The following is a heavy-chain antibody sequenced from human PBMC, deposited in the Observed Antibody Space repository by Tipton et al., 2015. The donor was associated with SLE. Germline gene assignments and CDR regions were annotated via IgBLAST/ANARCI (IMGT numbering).Heavy chain of an antibody. CDR1: GGSISNSY. V-gene: IGHV4-59*12. D-gene: IGHD6-6*01. J-gene: IGHJ3*02. CDR3: ARRTVAALGAQFGDVFDI. CDR2: IYYSGST. Sequence: TLSLTCTVSGGSISNSYWNWIRQPPGKALEWIGYIYYSGSTNYNPSLKSRVTISVDTSKNQISLKLSSVTAADTAVHFCARRTVAALGAQFGDVFDIWGQGTMVTVSS.